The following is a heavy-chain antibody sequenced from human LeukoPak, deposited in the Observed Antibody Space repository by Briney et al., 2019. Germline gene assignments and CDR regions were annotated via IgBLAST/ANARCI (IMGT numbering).Heavy chain of an antibody. D-gene: IGHD3-10*01. J-gene: IGHJ4*02. CDR1: GFTFRAYA. V-gene: IGHV3-30*04. CDR3: ARAMVRGAIPY. Sequence: GGSLRLSCAASGFTFRAYAMHWVRQAPGKGLEWLAVISNDGTIQYYADSVKGRFTISRDNSRNIMNLQTDSLRPEDTALYYCARAMVRGAIPYWGQGTLATVSS. CDR2: ISNDGTIQ.